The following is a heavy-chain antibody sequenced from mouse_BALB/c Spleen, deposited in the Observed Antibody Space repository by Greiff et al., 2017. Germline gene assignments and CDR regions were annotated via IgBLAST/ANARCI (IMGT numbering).Heavy chain of an antibody. J-gene: IGHJ3*01. Sequence: EVHLVESGGGLVKPGGSLKLSCAASGFTFSSYAMSWVRQSPEKRLEWVAEISSGGSYTYYPDTVTGRFTISRDNAKNTLYLEMSSLRSEDTAMYYCAGGNYGAYWGQGTLVTVSA. D-gene: IGHD2-1*01. CDR1: GFTFSSYA. CDR2: ISSGGSYT. CDR3: AGGNYGAY. V-gene: IGHV5-9-4*01.